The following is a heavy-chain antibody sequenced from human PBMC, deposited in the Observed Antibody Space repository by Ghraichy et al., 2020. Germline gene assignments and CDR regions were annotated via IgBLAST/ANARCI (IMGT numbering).Heavy chain of an antibody. Sequence: GGSLRLSCIASGFTFNTYSMHWVRQAPGKGLEWVSSITSSSAFIYYGDSVKGRFTISRDNTKNSLDLQMNSLTVEDTAIYYCASETYYYDDSGYFAFDHWGQGTLVTVS. CDR2: ITSSSAFI. V-gene: IGHV3-21*06. J-gene: IGHJ4*02. CDR3: ASETYYYDDSGYFAFDH. CDR1: GFTFNTYS. D-gene: IGHD3-22*01.